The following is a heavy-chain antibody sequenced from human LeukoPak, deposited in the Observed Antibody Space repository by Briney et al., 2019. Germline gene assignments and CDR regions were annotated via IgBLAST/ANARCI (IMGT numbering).Heavy chain of an antibody. CDR1: GGPISSGSYY. J-gene: IGHJ5*02. CDR3: ARDIYGVNWFDP. D-gene: IGHD2/OR15-2a*01. V-gene: IGHV4-61*02. CDR2: IYNSGRT. Sequence: SETLSLTRTVSGGPISSGSYYWSWIPQPPGKSLEWIGRIYNSGRTNYNPSLKTRVNITVDTSKNQFSLKLSSVSAADTAVYYCARDIYGVNWFDPWGQGTRVTVSS.